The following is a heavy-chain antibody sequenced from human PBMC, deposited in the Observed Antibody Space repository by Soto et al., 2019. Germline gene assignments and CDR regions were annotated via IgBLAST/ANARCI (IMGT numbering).Heavy chain of an antibody. CDR1: GGTFSSYA. D-gene: IGHD3-3*01. J-gene: IGHJ6*02. Sequence: QVQLVQSGAEVKKPGSSVKVSCKASGGTFSSYAISWVRQAPGQGLEWMGGIIPIFGTANYAQKFQGRVTITADEPTITAYMELCSLRSEDTAVYYCARGYDFWRVGGYYYYGMDVWGQGTTVTVSS. CDR2: IIPIFGTA. CDR3: ARGYDFWRVGGYYYYGMDV. V-gene: IGHV1-69*12.